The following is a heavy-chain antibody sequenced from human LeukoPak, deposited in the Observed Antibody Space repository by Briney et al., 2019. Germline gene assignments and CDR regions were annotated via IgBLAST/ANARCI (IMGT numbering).Heavy chain of an antibody. CDR3: AKKTGSDYVCGSYPNYYFDY. D-gene: IGHD3-16*02. V-gene: IGHV3-23*01. CDR1: GFTFSGYA. Sequence: GGSLRLTCAASGFTFSGYAMSWVRQAPGKGLEWVSAISGSGGSTYYADSVKGRFTISRDNSKNTLYLQMNSLRAEDTAVYYCAKKTGSDYVCGSYPNYYFDYWGQGTLVTVSS. CDR2: ISGSGGST. J-gene: IGHJ4*02.